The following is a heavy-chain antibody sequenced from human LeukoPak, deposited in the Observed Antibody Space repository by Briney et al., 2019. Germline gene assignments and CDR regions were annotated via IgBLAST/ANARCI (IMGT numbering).Heavy chain of an antibody. CDR1: GFTFSSYS. D-gene: IGHD2-2*01. CDR3: AREWVYCSSTSCYDDY. Sequence: GGSLRLSCAASGFTFSSYSMNWVRQAPGKGLEWVSSISSSSSYIYYADSVKGRFTISRDNAKNSLYLQMNSLRAEDTAVYYCAREWVYCSSTSCYDDYWGQGTLVTAYS. V-gene: IGHV3-21*01. J-gene: IGHJ4*02. CDR2: ISSSSSYI.